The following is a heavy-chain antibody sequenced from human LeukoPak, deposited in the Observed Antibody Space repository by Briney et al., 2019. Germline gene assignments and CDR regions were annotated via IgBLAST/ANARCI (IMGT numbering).Heavy chain of an antibody. D-gene: IGHD2-15*01. Sequence: GSSVKVSCKASGGTFSSYAISWVRQAPGQGLEWMGRIIPIFGTANYAQKFQGRVTITTDESTSTAYKELSSLRSEDTAVYYCASTLGYCSGGSCYPWFDPWGQGTLVTVSS. CDR1: GGTFSSYA. CDR2: IIPIFGTA. V-gene: IGHV1-69*05. J-gene: IGHJ5*02. CDR3: ASTLGYCSGGSCYPWFDP.